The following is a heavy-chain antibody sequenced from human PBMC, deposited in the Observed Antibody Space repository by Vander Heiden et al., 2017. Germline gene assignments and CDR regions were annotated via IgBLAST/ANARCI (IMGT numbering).Heavy chain of an antibody. Sequence: EVHLVESGGGLVKPGGALRLPCIASSFTFSDAWMNWVRQAPGKGLEWVGRIKSKTDGGTTDYAAPVKGRFTISRDDSKNTLYLQMNSLKTEDTAVYYCTKDITTGFSDYWGQGTLVTVSS. CDR3: TKDITTGFSDY. CDR1: SFTFSDAW. J-gene: IGHJ4*02. CDR2: IKSKTDGGTT. D-gene: IGHD1-20*01. V-gene: IGHV3-15*07.